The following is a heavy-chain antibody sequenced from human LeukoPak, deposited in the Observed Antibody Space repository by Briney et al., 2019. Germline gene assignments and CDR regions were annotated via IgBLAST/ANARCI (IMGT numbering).Heavy chain of an antibody. D-gene: IGHD2-15*01. CDR1: GYTFTSYS. Sequence: ASVTVSCKASGYTFTSYSISWVRQAPGQGLEWMGWISAYNGNTIYAQKVKGRVTMTTDTSTSTAYMELSSLKSDDTAVYYCARASYCSDGSCYSDYWGQGTLVTVSS. CDR2: ISAYNGNT. J-gene: IGHJ4*02. CDR3: ARASYCSDGSCYSDY. V-gene: IGHV1-18*01.